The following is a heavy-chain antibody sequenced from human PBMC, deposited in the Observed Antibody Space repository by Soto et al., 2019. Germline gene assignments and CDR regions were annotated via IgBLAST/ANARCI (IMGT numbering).Heavy chain of an antibody. CDR1: GGSISSYY. Sequence: SETLSLTCTVSGGSISSYYWSWIRQPPWKGLEWIGYIYYSGSTNYNPSLKSRVTISVDTSKNQFSLKLSSVTAADTALYYCEKEYDSSGYYPDYWGQGTLVTVSS. D-gene: IGHD3-22*01. CDR3: EKEYDSSGYYPDY. J-gene: IGHJ4*02. V-gene: IGHV4-59*01. CDR2: IYYSGST.